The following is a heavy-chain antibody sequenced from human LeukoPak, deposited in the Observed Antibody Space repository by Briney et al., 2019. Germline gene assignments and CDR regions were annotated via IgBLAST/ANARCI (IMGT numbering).Heavy chain of an antibody. V-gene: IGHV1-69*13. Sequence: GASVKVSCKASGGTFSSYAISWVRQAPGQGLEWMGGIIPFFGTANYAQKFQGRVTITADESTSTAYMELSSLRSEDTAVYYCARGSSSGWAVYYYYMDVWGKGTTVTVSS. CDR1: GGTFSSYA. CDR2: IIPFFGTA. CDR3: ARGSSSGWAVYYYYMDV. J-gene: IGHJ6*03. D-gene: IGHD6-19*01.